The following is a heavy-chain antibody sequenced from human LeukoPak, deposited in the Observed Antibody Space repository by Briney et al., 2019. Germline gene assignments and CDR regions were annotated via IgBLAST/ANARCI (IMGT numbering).Heavy chain of an antibody. J-gene: IGHJ4*02. D-gene: IGHD2-15*01. CDR1: GGSISSSSYY. CDR2: IYYSGST. Sequence: SETLSLTCTVSGGSISSSSYYWGWIRQPPGKGLEWIGSIYYSGSTYYNPSLKSRVTISVDTSKNQFSLKLSSVTAAGTAVYYCASETYCSGGSCASYFDYWGQGTLVTVSS. CDR3: ASETYCSGGSCASYFDY. V-gene: IGHV4-39*07.